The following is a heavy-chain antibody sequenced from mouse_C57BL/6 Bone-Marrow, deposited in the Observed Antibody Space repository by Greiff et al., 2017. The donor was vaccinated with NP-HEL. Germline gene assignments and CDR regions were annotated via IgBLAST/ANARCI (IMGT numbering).Heavy chain of an antibody. J-gene: IGHJ4*01. CDR1: GYTFTSYW. D-gene: IGHD1-1*01. V-gene: IGHV1-69*01. Sequence: VQLQQPGAELVMPGASVKLSCKASGYTFTSYWMHWVKQRPGHGLEWIGEIDPSDSYTNYNQKFKGKSTLTVDKSSTPAYMQLSSLTSEDSTIYSCARAPITTVVATDYAMDDWGQGTSVTVSS. CDR2: IDPSDSYT. CDR3: ARAPITTVVATDYAMDD.